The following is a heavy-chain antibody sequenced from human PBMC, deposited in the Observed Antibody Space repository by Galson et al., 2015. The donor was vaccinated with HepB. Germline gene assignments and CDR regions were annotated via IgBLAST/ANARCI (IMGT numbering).Heavy chain of an antibody. J-gene: IGHJ6*02. CDR3: ARDSRAVAAIYGMDV. CDR1: GFTFSSYA. CDR2: ISYDGSNK. D-gene: IGHD6-19*01. Sequence: SLRLSCAASGFTFSSYAMHWVRQAPGKGLEWVAVISYDGSNKYYADSVKGRFTISRDNSKNTLYLQMNSLRAEDTAVYYCARDSRAVAAIYGMDVWGQGITVTVSS. V-gene: IGHV3-30*04.